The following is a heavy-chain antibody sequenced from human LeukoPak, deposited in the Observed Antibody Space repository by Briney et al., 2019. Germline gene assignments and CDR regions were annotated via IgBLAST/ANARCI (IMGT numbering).Heavy chain of an antibody. CDR3: ARDSPNYDFWSRWFDP. J-gene: IGHJ5*02. CDR1: GYTFTSYA. Sequence: ASVKVSCKASGYTFTSYAMNWVRQAPGQGLEWMGWINTNTGNPTYAQGFTGRFVFSLDTSVSTAYLQISSLKAEDTAVYYCARDSPNYDFWSRWFDPWGQGTLVTVSS. V-gene: IGHV7-4-1*02. CDR2: INTNTGNP. D-gene: IGHD3-3*01.